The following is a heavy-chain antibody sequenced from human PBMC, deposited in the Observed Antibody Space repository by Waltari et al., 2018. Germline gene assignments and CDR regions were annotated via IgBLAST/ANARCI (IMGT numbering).Heavy chain of an antibody. CDR3: TRYCSGGSCYSGDYYYYGMDV. CDR1: GFTFDDYA. D-gene: IGHD2-15*01. Sequence: EVQLVESGGGLVQPGRSLRLSCAASGFTFDDYAMHWVRQAPGKGLAWVSGISWNSGSIGYADSVKGRFTISRDNAKNSLYLQMNSLRAEDTALYYCTRYCSGGSCYSGDYYYYGMDVWGQGTTVTVSS. J-gene: IGHJ6*02. V-gene: IGHV3-9*01. CDR2: ISWNSGSI.